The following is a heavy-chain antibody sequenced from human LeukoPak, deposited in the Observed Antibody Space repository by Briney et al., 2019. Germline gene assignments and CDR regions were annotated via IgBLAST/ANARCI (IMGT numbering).Heavy chain of an antibody. J-gene: IGHJ4*02. D-gene: IGHD3-10*01. CDR2: IYSGGST. V-gene: IGHV3-66*02. CDR1: GFTVGSNY. Sequence: GGSLRLSCAASGFTVGSNYMNWVCQAPGKGFEWVASIYSGGSTDYADSVKGRLTISRDSTKNTVYLQMNSLRSDDTAVYYCAGNNYASGTFLVYWGQGTLVTVSS. CDR3: AGNNYASGTFLVY.